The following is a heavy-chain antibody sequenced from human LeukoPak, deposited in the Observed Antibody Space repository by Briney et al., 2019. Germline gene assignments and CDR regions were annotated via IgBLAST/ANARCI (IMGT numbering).Heavy chain of an antibody. Sequence: SETLSLTCTVSGGSISSGGHYWSWIRQHPEKGLEWIGYLYSIGSTYYNPSLKSRVTISVDTSKDQVSLKMSSVTAADTAVYYCARDSSGDYWYFGLWGRGTLVTVSS. CDR3: ARDSSGDYWYFGL. CDR1: GGSISSGGHY. J-gene: IGHJ2*01. V-gene: IGHV4-31*03. D-gene: IGHD4-17*01. CDR2: LYSIGST.